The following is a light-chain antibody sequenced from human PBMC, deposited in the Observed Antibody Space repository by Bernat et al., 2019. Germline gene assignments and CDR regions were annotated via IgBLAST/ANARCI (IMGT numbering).Light chain of an antibody. CDR2: DVR. V-gene: IGLV2-14*03. J-gene: IGLJ3*02. CDR3: RSYTSSSNCV. Sequence: QSALTQPASVSGSPGQSITISCTGTSSDVGGYNYVSWYQQHPGRAPKLMIYDVRDRPSGISNRLSGSKSGNTASLTISGLLDEDEAYYYCRSYTSSSNCVFRGGTRLTVL. CDR1: SSDVGGYNY.